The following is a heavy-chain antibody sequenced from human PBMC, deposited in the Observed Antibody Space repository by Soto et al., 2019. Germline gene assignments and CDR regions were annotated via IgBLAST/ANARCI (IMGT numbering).Heavy chain of an antibody. J-gene: IGHJ4*02. D-gene: IGHD3-10*01. CDR3: AKSALGELLYRRSHYFDY. V-gene: IGHV3-23*01. CDR1: GFTFSSYA. Sequence: PGGSLRLSCAASGFTFSSYAMSWVRQAPGKGLEWVSAISGSGGSTYYADSVKGRFTISRDNSKNTLYLQMNSLRAEDTAVYYCAKSALGELLYRRSHYFDYWGQGTLVTVSS. CDR2: ISGSGGST.